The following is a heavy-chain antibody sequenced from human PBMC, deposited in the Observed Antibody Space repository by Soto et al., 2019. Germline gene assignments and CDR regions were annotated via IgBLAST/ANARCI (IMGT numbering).Heavy chain of an antibody. V-gene: IGHV4-59*01. CDR3: ARGSMVRGVIRRTDAFDI. CDR2: IYYSGST. J-gene: IGHJ3*02. CDR1: GGSISSYY. Sequence: PSETLSLTCTVSGGSISSYYWSWIRQPPGKGLEWIGYIYYSGSTNYNPSLKSRVTISVDTSKNQFSLKLSSVTAADTAVYYCARGSMVRGVIRRTDAFDIWGQGTMVTVSS. D-gene: IGHD3-10*01.